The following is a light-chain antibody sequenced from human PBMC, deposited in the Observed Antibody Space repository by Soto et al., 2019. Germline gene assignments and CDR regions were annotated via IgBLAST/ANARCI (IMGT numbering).Light chain of an antibody. CDR1: QDVGSW. CDR3: QQAYSFPLT. CDR2: AAS. J-gene: IGKJ5*01. V-gene: IGKV1-12*01. Sequence: DIQMTQSPSSVSASVGDRVTITCRASQDVGSWLAWYQQKPGQTPNLLIYAASFLRTGVPSRFIGSGSGTHFTLTITGLQPEDFATYYCQQAYSFPLTFGQGTRLEI.